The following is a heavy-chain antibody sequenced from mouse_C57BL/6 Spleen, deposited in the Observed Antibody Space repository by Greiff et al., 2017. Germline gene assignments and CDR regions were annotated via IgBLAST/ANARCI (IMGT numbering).Heavy chain of an antibody. CDR2: IDPSDSYT. CDR1: GYTFTSYW. D-gene: IGHD2-1*01. CDR3: ARDGNYGGFAY. V-gene: IGHV1-52*01. J-gene: IGHJ3*01. Sequence: QVQLKQPGAELVRPGSSVKLSCKASGYTFTSYWMHWVKQRPIQGLEWIGNIDPSDSYTHYNQKFKAKATLTVDKSSSTAYMQRSSLTSEDSAVYYCARDGNYGGFAYWGQGTLVTVSA.